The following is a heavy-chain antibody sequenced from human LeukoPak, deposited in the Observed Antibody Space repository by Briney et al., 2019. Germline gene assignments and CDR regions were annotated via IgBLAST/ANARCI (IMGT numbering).Heavy chain of an antibody. V-gene: IGHV3-23*01. Sequence: GGSLRLSCAASGFTFNSYWMNWVRQAPGKGLEWVSAISGSGGSTYYANSVKGRFTISRDNSKNTLYLQMNSLRAEDTAVYYCAKEDEQWLVQGGFDYWGQGTLVTVSS. CDR3: AKEDEQWLVQGGFDY. D-gene: IGHD6-19*01. CDR2: ISGSGGST. J-gene: IGHJ4*02. CDR1: GFTFNSYW.